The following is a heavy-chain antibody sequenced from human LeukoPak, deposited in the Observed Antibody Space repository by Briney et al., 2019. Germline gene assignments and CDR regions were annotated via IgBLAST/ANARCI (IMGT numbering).Heavy chain of an antibody. CDR1: GGTFSSYA. CDR2: IFPIFATA. D-gene: IGHD1-26*01. CDR3: ARESGSYEAYDY. J-gene: IGHJ4*02. Sequence: ASVKVSCKASGGTFSSYAISWVRQAPGQGLEWMGRIFPIFATANYAHKFQGRVTITADESTSTAYMELSSLRSEDTAVYYCARESGSYEAYDYWGQGTLVTVSS. V-gene: IGHV1-69*13.